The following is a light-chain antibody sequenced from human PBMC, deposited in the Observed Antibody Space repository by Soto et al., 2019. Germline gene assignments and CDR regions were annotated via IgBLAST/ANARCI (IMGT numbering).Light chain of an antibody. CDR1: NIGSKS. J-gene: IGLJ1*01. CDR2: DDS. CDR3: QVWDSSSDLGV. Sequence: SYALTQPPSVSVAPGQTARITCGGNNIGSKSVHWYQQKPGQAPVLVVYDDSDRPSGIPERFSGSNSGNTATLTISRVEAGDEADYYCQVWDSSSDLGVFGTGTKGTVL. V-gene: IGLV3-21*02.